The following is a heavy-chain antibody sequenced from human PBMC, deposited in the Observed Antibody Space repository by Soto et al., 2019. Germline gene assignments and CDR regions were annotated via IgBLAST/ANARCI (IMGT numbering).Heavy chain of an antibody. CDR2: IIPIFGTA. V-gene: IGHV1-69*01. Sequence: QVQLVQSGAEVKKPGSSVKVSCKASGGTFSSYAISWVRQAPGQGLEWMGGIIPIFGTANYAQKFQGRVTITADESTSTAYMERSSLRSEDTAVYYCARGWGYYDILTGYYPGYFDYWGQGTLVTVSS. J-gene: IGHJ4*02. CDR3: ARGWGYYDILTGYYPGYFDY. D-gene: IGHD3-9*01. CDR1: GGTFSSYA.